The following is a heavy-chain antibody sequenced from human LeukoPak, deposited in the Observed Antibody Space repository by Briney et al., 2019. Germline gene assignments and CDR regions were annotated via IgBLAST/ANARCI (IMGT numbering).Heavy chain of an antibody. Sequence: SQTLSLTCTVSGGSISSGSYYWSWIRQPAGKGLEWIGRIYTSGSTNYNPSLKSRVTISVDTSKNQVSLKLSSVTAADTAVYYCARVSDCGGDCYDWFDPWGQGTLVTVSS. D-gene: IGHD2-21*01. CDR3: ARVSDCGGDCYDWFDP. J-gene: IGHJ5*02. V-gene: IGHV4-61*02. CDR1: GGSISSGSYY. CDR2: IYTSGST.